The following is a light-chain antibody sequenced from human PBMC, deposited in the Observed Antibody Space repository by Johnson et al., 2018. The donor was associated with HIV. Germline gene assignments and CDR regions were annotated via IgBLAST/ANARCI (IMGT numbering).Light chain of an antibody. CDR1: SSNIVDNS. CDR3: GTWDSSLSAYV. J-gene: IGLJ1*01. V-gene: IGLV1-51*02. Sequence: QAVLTQPPSVSAAPGQKVTISCSGSSSNIVDNSVSWYQHLPGTAPKLLIYENNKRPSGIPDRFSGSKYGPSATLGITGLQTGDEADYYCGTWDSSLSAYVFGTGTKVTVL. CDR2: ENN.